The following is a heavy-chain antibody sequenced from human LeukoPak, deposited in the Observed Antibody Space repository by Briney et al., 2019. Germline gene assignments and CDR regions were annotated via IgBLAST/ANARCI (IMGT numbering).Heavy chain of an antibody. J-gene: IGHJ4*02. CDR1: GFTSSDHY. CDR2: ISSSSSYI. CDR3: ARDGYSYGSPIDY. V-gene: IGHV3-21*01. Sequence: GGSLRLSCVVSGFTSSDHYIDWARQAPGKGLEWVSSISSSSSYIYYADSVKGRFTISRDNAKNSLYLQMSSLRAEDTAVYYCARDGYSYGSPIDYWGQGTLVTVSS. D-gene: IGHD5-18*01.